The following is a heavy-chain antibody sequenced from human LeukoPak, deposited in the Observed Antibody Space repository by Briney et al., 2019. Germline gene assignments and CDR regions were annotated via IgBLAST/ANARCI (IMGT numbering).Heavy chain of an antibody. CDR1: GHTFTTYY. CDR3: AKETPNTGWFDP. D-gene: IGHD1-14*01. CDR2: INPSGDGT. J-gene: IGHJ5*02. V-gene: IGHV1-46*01. Sequence: ASVKVSCKASGHTFTTYYVHLVRQAPGQGLEWMGVINPSGDGTNYPQRFQGRVTLTRDTSTSTVYMEQSSLRSEDTAIYYCAKETPNTGWFDPWGQGTLVTVSS.